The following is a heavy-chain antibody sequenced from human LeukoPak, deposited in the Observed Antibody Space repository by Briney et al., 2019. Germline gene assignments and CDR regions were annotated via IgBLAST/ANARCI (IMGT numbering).Heavy chain of an antibody. V-gene: IGHV1-58*01. CDR3: AAEDDFLTGYYDFDY. J-gene: IGHJ4*02. CDR1: GFTFAMSA. Sequence: SLTVSFKSSGFTFAMSAVQWVRQARGQRPEWIGWIVISNGNTNYAQKFQERLTITRDMSTSTAYMELSSLRSEDTAVYYCAAEDDFLTGYYDFDYWGQGTVVTVSS. D-gene: IGHD3-9*01. CDR2: IVISNGNT.